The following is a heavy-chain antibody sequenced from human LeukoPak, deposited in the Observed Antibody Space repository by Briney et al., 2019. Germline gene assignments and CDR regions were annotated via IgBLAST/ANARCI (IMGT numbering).Heavy chain of an antibody. CDR1: GFTVSSNY. D-gene: IGHD5-12*01. CDR2: SRNKANSDTT. Sequence: GGSLRLSCAASGFTVSSNYMSWVRQAPGKGPEWVGRSRNKANSDTTEYAASVKGRFSISRDDSKNLQFLQMNSLRTEDTAVYYCAKGYSGLLVYALDVWGPGTRVTVSS. J-gene: IGHJ3*01. V-gene: IGHV3-72*01. CDR3: AKGYSGLLVYALDV.